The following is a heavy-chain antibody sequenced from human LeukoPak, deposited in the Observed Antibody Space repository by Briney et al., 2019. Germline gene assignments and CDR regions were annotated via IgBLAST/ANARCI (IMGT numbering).Heavy chain of an antibody. D-gene: IGHD2-15*01. J-gene: IGHJ5*02. CDR3: AREAGRSGSWFDP. CDR2: ISSSGSTI. Sequence: PGGSLRLSCAASGFTFSSYEMNWVRQAPGKGLEWVSYISSSGSTIYYADSVKGRFTISRDNSKNSLYLQMNSLRAEDTAVYYCAREAGRSGSWFDPWGQGTLVTVSS. V-gene: IGHV3-48*03. CDR1: GFTFSSYE.